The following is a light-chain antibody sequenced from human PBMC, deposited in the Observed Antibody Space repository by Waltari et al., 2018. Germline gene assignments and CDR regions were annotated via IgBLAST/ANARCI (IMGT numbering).Light chain of an antibody. V-gene: IGKV1-39*01. CDR3: QQSYSTPQT. Sequence: DTQMTQSPPSLSASVGDRVTTTCRASQSISSYLNWYQQKPGKAPKLLIYAASSLQSGVPSRFSGSGSGTDFTLTISSLQPEDFATYYCQQSYSTPQTFGQGTKLEIK. J-gene: IGKJ2*01. CDR1: QSISSY. CDR2: AAS.